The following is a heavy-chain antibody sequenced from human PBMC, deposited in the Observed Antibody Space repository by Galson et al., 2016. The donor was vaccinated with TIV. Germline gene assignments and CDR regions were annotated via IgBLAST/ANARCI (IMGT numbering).Heavy chain of an antibody. CDR1: GGIFRSQA. D-gene: IGHD3-22*01. V-gene: IGHV1-69*13. Sequence: SVKVSCKASGGIFRSQAISWVRQAPGQGLEWMGGIIAISATVTYAQKFQHRLSITADESTSTSYMELSSPPSEDTAVYYCTCHSGYHYVNEYFHHWGQGTLVTVSS. CDR3: TCHSGYHYVNEYFHH. J-gene: IGHJ1*01. CDR2: IIAISATV.